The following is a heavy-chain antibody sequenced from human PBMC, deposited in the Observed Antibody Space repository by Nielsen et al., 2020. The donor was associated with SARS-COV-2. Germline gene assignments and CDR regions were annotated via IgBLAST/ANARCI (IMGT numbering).Heavy chain of an antibody. CDR1: GLTLSNIG. Sequence: GESLKISCAASGLTLSNIGMGWVRQAPGKGLEWVSGISGNGGSTRYADSVKGRFTISRDNSKNTLYLQMHSLGADDTAIYYCAKDLYGSRMWSYDYWGQGTLVTVSS. CDR3: AKDLYGSRMWSYDY. CDR2: ISGNGGST. V-gene: IGHV3-23*01. J-gene: IGHJ4*02. D-gene: IGHD1-26*01.